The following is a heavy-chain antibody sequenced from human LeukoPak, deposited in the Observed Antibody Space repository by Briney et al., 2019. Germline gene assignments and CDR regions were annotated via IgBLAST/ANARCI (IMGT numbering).Heavy chain of an antibody. J-gene: IGHJ5*02. D-gene: IGHD3-22*01. CDR3: ARVRSYDSSAYYPNWFDP. CDR2: IYYSGST. Sequence: KASETLSLTCTVSGGSISSHYWSWIRQPPGKGLEWIGYIYYSGSTNYNPSPRSRVTISVDTSKNQFSLKLSSVTAADTAVYYCARVRSYDSSAYYPNWFDPWGQGTLVTVSS. CDR1: GGSISSHY. V-gene: IGHV4-59*11.